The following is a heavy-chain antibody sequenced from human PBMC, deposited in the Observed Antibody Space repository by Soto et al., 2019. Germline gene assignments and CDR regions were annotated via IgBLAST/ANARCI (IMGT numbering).Heavy chain of an antibody. CDR2: NNPNFGTT. CDR1: GGTFSSYA. V-gene: IGHV1-69*13. J-gene: IGHJ4*02. Sequence: SVKVSCKASGGTFSSYAISWVRQAPGQGLEWMGGNNPNFGTTNYAQKFQGRVTITADESTSTAYMELSSLRSEDTAVYYCARVYCSGGSCYGIDYWGQGTLVTSPQ. D-gene: IGHD2-15*01. CDR3: ARVYCSGGSCYGIDY.